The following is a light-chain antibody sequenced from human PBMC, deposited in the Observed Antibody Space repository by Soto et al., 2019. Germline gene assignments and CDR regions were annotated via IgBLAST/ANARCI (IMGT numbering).Light chain of an antibody. J-gene: IGLJ1*01. Sequence: QSALTQPASVSGSPGQSITISCTGTSSDVGFYNYVSWYQQQHPGKAPKLMIYEVTDRPSGVSNRFSGSKSGNTASLTISGLQAEDEAEYYCSSYTNINTRACVFGTGTKLTVL. V-gene: IGLV2-14*01. CDR1: SSDVGFYNY. CDR2: EVT. CDR3: SSYTNINTRACV.